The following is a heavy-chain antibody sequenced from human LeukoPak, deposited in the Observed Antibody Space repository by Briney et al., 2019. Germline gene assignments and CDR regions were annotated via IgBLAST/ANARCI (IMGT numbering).Heavy chain of an antibody. Sequence: PGGSLRLSCAASGFTFDDYGMSWVRQAPGKGLEWVSGINWNGGSTGYADSVKGRFTISRDNAKNSLYLQMNSLRAEDTAVYYCARRPLEEWELLGDYQPPHWFDYWGQGTLVTVSS. CDR1: GFTFDDYG. J-gene: IGHJ4*02. CDR3: ARRPLEEWELLGDYQPPHWFDY. D-gene: IGHD1-26*01. CDR2: INWNGGST. V-gene: IGHV3-20*04.